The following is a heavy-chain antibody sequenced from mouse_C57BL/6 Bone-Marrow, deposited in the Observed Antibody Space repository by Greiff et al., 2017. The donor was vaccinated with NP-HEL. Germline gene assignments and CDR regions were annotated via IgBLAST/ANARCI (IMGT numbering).Heavy chain of an antibody. D-gene: IGHD2-3*01. CDR1: EYAFPSHD. J-gene: IGHJ3*01. CDR3: ARHEDGYYGAWFAY. V-gene: IGHV5-2*01. Sequence: EVKLLEPGGGLVQPGESLKLSCESNEYAFPSHDMSWVRKTPEKRLELVAAINSDGGSTYYPDTMERRFIISRDNTKKTLYLQMSRLRSEDTALYDCARHEDGYYGAWFAYWGQGTLVTVSA. CDR2: INSDGGST.